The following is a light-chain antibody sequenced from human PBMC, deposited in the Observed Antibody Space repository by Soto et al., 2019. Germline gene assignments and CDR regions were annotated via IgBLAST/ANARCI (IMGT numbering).Light chain of an antibody. Sequence: QSALTQHASVSGSPGQSITISCTGTSSDVGGYNLVSWYQQYPDKAPKLMIFDVNTRPSGVSNRFSGSKSGNTASLTISGLQAEDEADYYCSSYKSSSTLPYVFGTGTKLTVL. J-gene: IGLJ1*01. CDR1: SSDVGGYNL. CDR3: SSYKSSSTLPYV. V-gene: IGLV2-14*01. CDR2: DVN.